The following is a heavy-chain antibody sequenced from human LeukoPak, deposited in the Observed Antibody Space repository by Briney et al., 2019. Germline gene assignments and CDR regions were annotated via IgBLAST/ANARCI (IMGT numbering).Heavy chain of an antibody. CDR2: INSDGIST. D-gene: IGHD3-22*01. Sequence: GGSLRHSCAASRFTFSRYWMHWVRQAPGKGLVWVSRINSDGISTSYADSVKGRFTISRDNAKNTLYLQMNSLRAEDTAVYYCARDGNYYDSSGPADYSGQGTLVTVSS. CDR1: RFTFSRYW. V-gene: IGHV3-74*01. J-gene: IGHJ4*02. CDR3: ARDGNYYDSSGPADY.